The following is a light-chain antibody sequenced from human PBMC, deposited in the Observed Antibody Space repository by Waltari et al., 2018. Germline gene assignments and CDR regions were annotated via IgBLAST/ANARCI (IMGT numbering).Light chain of an antibody. J-gene: IGLJ3*02. CDR1: SSDVGSYDL. V-gene: IGLV2-23*02. CDR2: EVS. CDR3: CSYAGSSTSV. Sequence: QSALTQPASVSGSPGQSITISCTGTSSDVGSYDLVSWSQQPPGKAPKLMIYEVSKRPSGVSNRFSGSKSGNTASLTISGLQAEDEADYYCCSYAGSSTSVFGGGTKLTVL.